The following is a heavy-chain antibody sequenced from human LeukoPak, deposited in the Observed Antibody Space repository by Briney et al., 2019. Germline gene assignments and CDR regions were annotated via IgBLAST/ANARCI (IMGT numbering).Heavy chain of an antibody. CDR1: GYSISSGYY. D-gene: IGHD3-3*01. CDR3: ARHQITIFGVANNWFDP. V-gene: IGHV4-38-2*01. Sequence: PSETLSLTCAVSGYSISSGYYWGWIRQPPGEGLEWIGSRYHSGSTYYNPSLKSRVTISVDTAKNQFSLKLSSVTAADTAVYYCARHQITIFGVANNWFDPWGQGTLVTVSS. CDR2: RYHSGST. J-gene: IGHJ5*02.